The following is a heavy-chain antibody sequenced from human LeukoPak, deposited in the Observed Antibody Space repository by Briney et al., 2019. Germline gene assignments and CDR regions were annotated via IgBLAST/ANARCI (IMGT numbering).Heavy chain of an antibody. Sequence: GASVKVSCKASGYTFTSYGISWVRQAPGQGLEWMGWISAYNGNTNYAQKLQGRVTMTTDTSTSTAYMELRSLRSDDTAVYYCARDSGSGWYMIYFDYWGQGTLVTVSS. CDR3: ARDSGSGWYMIYFDY. D-gene: IGHD6-19*01. CDR2: ISAYNGNT. CDR1: GYTFTSYG. J-gene: IGHJ4*02. V-gene: IGHV1-18*01.